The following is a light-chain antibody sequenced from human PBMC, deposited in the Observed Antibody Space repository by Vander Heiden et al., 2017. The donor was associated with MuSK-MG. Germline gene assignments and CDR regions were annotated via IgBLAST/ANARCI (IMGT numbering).Light chain of an antibody. V-gene: IGLV2-14*01. CDR2: EVS. CDR3: SSYTSSSTVV. Sequence: QAASTQPSSGSGLPGPSHTLPCTGTSSDVGSYNHGSWYQQHPGKAPNLIIYEVSNRPSGVSNRFSGSKAGTTASLTISGLEAEDDADYYCSSYTSSSTVVFGGGTKLTVL. CDR1: SSDVGSYNH. J-gene: IGLJ2*01.